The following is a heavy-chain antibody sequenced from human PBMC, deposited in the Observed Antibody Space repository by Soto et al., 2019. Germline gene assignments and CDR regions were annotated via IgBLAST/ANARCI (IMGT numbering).Heavy chain of an antibody. CDR3: ARGGFQLLPDY. CDR2: IYYTWST. Sequence: TLALTCELSGDSINSDSHSWIWIRQSPGRGLELIGYIYYTWSTYYNPSLKSRVTISLDTSKNQFSLRLTSVTAADTAVYFCARGGFQLLPDYWGQGTLVTVSS. CDR1: GDSINSDSHS. D-gene: IGHD2-2*01. V-gene: IGHV4-30-2*06. J-gene: IGHJ4*02.